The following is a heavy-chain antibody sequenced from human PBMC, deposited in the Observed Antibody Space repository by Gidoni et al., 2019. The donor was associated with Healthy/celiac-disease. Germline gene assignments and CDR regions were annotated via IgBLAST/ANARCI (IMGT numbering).Heavy chain of an antibody. CDR1: GYTFTSYA. J-gene: IGHJ4*02. D-gene: IGHD5-12*01. CDR2: INAGNGNT. V-gene: IGHV1-3*01. CDR3: ARDSWSGYDSQGVDY. Sequence: QVQLVQSGAEVKKPGASVTVSCKASGYTFTSYAMHWVRQAPGQRLEWMGWINAGNGNTKYSQKFQGRVTITRDTSASTAYMELSSLRSEDTAVYYCARDSWSGYDSQGVDYWGQGTLVTVSS.